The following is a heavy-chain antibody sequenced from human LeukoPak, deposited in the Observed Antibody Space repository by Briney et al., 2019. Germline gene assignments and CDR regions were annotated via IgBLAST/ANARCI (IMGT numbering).Heavy chain of an antibody. Sequence: AGGSRRLSCAASRFTFSSYSMHWVRQAPGKGLEWVALISKDGSITFYADSVKGRFTISRDNSKNTLYLQINSLRTEDTSVYFCARESYGDFYFDYWGQGTLVTVSS. CDR3: ARESYGDFYFDY. CDR2: ISKDGSIT. CDR1: RFTFSSYS. D-gene: IGHD4-17*01. V-gene: IGHV3-30*04. J-gene: IGHJ4*02.